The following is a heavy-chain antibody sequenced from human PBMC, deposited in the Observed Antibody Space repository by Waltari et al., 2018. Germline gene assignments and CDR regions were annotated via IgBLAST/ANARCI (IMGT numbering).Heavy chain of an antibody. D-gene: IGHD6-6*01. CDR2: IYYTGST. J-gene: IGHJ6*02. V-gene: IGHV4-59*08. CDR3: TRHREQLGAYYYYGIDV. CDR1: GGSLSSFF. Sequence: QVQLQESGPGLVKPSETLSLTCTVSGGSLSSFFWSWIRRPPGQGLEWIGYIYYTGSTNYNPALRSRLTISLDTSKNQFSLNLNSVSATDTAVYYCTRHREQLGAYYYYGIDVWGQGTAVTVSS.